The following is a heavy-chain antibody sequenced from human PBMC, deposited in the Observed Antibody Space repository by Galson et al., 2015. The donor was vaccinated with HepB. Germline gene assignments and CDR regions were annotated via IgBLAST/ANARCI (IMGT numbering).Heavy chain of an antibody. J-gene: IGHJ4*02. CDR2: IIPILGIA. CDR3: ARVGYCSSTSCYSGPDY. CDR1: GGTFSSYA. D-gene: IGHD2-2*01. V-gene: IGHV1-69*04. Sequence: SVKVSCKASGGTFSSYAISWVRQAPGQGLEWMGRIIPILGIANYAQKFQGRVTITADKSTSTAYMELSSLRSEDTAVYYCARVGYCSSTSCYSGPDYWGQGTLVTVSS.